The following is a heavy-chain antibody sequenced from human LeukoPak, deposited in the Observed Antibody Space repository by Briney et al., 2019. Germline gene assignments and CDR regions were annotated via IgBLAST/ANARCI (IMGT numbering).Heavy chain of an antibody. V-gene: IGHV3-23*01. Sequence: PGGSLRLSCAASEFTYGMNWVRQAPGKGLECVSAISSSGSNTYYADSVKGRFTISRDNSKNTLYLQMNSLRDEDTAVYYCAKSSYYDSSGYYREYYFDFWGQGTLVTVSS. J-gene: IGHJ4*02. CDR3: AKSSYYDSSGYYREYYFDF. CDR2: ISSSGSNT. CDR1: EFTYG. D-gene: IGHD3-22*01.